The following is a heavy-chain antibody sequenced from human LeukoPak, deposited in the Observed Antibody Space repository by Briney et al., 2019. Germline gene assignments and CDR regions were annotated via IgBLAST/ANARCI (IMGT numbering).Heavy chain of an antibody. CDR1: GFTFSSYA. CDR3: ARGIGATNWFDP. Sequence: GGSLRLSCAASGFTFSSYAMSWVRQAPGKGLEWVSAISGSGGSTYYADSVKGRFTISRDNAKNTLYLQMNSLRAEDTAVYYCARGIGATNWFDPWGQGTLVTVSS. J-gene: IGHJ5*02. CDR2: ISGSGGST. D-gene: IGHD1-26*01. V-gene: IGHV3-23*01.